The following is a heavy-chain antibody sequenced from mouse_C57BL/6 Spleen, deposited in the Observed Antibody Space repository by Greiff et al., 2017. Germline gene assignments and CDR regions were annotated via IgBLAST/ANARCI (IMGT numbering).Heavy chain of an antibody. Sequence: QVQLKQPGAELVMPGASVKLSCKASGYTFTSYWMHWVKQRPGQGLEWIGEIDPSDSYTNYNQKFKGKSTLTVDKSSSTAYMQLSSLTSEDSAVYYCARVPMVTNYYAMDYWGQGTSVTVSS. D-gene: IGHD2-2*01. J-gene: IGHJ4*01. V-gene: IGHV1-69*01. CDR3: ARVPMVTNYYAMDY. CDR2: IDPSDSYT. CDR1: GYTFTSYW.